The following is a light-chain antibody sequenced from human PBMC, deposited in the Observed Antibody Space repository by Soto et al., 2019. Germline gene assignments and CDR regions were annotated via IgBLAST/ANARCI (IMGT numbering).Light chain of an antibody. V-gene: IGKV3-11*01. Sequence: EIVLTQSPATLSLSPGERAILSCRASQSVSTFLAWFQQKPGQPPRLLIYNASNRTTGIPARFSGSGSGTDFTLTISSLEPEDFAVYYCQQRGDWPITFGQGTRLEIK. CDR2: NAS. CDR1: QSVSTF. CDR3: QQRGDWPIT. J-gene: IGKJ5*01.